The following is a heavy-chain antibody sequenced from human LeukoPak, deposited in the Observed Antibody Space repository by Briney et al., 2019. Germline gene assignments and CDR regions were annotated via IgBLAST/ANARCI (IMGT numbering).Heavy chain of an antibody. V-gene: IGHV3-21*01. CDR1: GFTFSSYS. J-gene: IGHJ4*02. CDR2: ISSSSSYI. Sequence: GGSLRLSCAASGFTFSSYSVNWVRQAPGKGLEWVSCISSSSSYIYYADSVKGRFTISRDNAKNSLYLQMNSLRAEDTAVYYCAKRIDGSGSYYNYIWDYWGQGTLVTVSS. CDR3: AKRIDGSGSYYNYIWDY. D-gene: IGHD3-10*01.